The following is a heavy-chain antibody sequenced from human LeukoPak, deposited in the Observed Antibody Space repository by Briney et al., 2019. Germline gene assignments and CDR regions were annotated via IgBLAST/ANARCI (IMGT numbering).Heavy chain of an antibody. CDR2: IYYSGST. CDR1: GGSISSYY. D-gene: IGHD3-16*01. CDR3: ARDPGGTNYFGY. J-gene: IGHJ4*02. Sequence: PSETLSLTCTVSGGSISSYYWSWIRQPPGKGLEWVGYIYYSGSTNYNPSLKSRVTMSVDTSKNQFSLKLSSVTAADTAVYYCARDPGGTNYFGYWGQGTLVTVSS. V-gene: IGHV4-59*12.